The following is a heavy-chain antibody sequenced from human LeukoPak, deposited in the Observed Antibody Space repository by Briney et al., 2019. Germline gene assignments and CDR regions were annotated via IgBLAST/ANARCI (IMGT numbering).Heavy chain of an antibody. CDR1: GYTFTSYY. CDR2: INPSGGST. CDR3: ARLVRDGIFLRLFEY. Sequence: ASVKVSCKASGYTFTSYYMHWVRQAPGQGLEWMGIINPSGGSTSYAQKFQGRVTMTRDMSTSTVYMELSSLRSEDTAVYYCARLVRDGIFLRLFEYWGQGTLVTVSS. J-gene: IGHJ4*02. D-gene: IGHD2/OR15-2a*01. V-gene: IGHV1-46*01.